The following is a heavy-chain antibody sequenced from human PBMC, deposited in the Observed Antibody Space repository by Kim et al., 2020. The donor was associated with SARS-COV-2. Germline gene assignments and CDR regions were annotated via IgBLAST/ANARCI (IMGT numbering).Heavy chain of an antibody. CDR3: ARVFSGYSSGGVDY. CDR2: ISAYNGNT. J-gene: IGHJ4*02. V-gene: IGHV1-18*01. D-gene: IGHD6-19*01. Sequence: ASVKVSCKASGYTFTSYGISWVRQAPGQGLEWMGWISAYNGNTNYAQKLQGRVTMTTDTSTSTAYMELRSLRSDDTAVYYCARVFSGYSSGGVDYWGQGTLVTVSS. CDR1: GYTFTSYG.